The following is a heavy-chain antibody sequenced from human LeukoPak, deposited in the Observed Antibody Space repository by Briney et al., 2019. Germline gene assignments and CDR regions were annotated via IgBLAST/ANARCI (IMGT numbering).Heavy chain of an antibody. CDR2: ISSSSSYI. J-gene: IGHJ5*02. CDR3: AAIRYCSSTSCYLP. D-gene: IGHD2-2*01. CDR1: GFTFSNYY. V-gene: IGHV3-21*01. Sequence: PGGSLRLSCAASGFTFSNYYMNWVRQAPGKGLEWVSSISSSSSYIYYADSVKGRFTISRDNAKSSLYLQMNSLRAEDTAVYYCAAIRYCSSTSCYLPWGQGTLVTVSS.